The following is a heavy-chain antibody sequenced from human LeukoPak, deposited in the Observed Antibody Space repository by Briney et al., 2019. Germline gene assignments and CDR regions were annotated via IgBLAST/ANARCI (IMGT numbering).Heavy chain of an antibody. CDR2: INHSGST. V-gene: IGHV4-34*01. D-gene: IGHD2-2*01. CDR3: ARETGVCSSTSCYSRTYGMDV. Sequence: SETLSLTCAVYGGSFSGYYWSWIRQPPGKRLEWIGEINHSGSTNYNPSLKSRVTISVDTSKNQFSLKLSSVTAADTAVYYCARETGVCSSTSCYSRTYGMDVWGQGTTVTVSS. CDR1: GGSFSGYY. J-gene: IGHJ6*02.